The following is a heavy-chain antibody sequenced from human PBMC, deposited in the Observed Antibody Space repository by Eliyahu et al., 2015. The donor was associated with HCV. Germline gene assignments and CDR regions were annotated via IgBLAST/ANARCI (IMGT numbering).Heavy chain of an antibody. J-gene: IGHJ6*02. Sequence: QVQLAQSGAEXKKPGASVKVSGKAXGYTFTTDYMHWVRQXPGQGXEWVGIINLSGGXTRYAQXFQGRVTMTRDTSTSTVYMELSSLRYEDTALFYCARDRDYYDSGRYPDPTPASGLGMDVWGQGTTVTVSS. CDR3: ARDRDYYDSGRYPDPTPASGLGMDV. V-gene: IGHV1-46*03. D-gene: IGHD3-22*01. CDR2: INLSGGXT. CDR1: GYTFTTDY.